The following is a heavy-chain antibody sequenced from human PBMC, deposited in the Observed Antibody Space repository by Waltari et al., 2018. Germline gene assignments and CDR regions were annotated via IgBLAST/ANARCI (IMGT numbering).Heavy chain of an antibody. CDR1: GFIVSSNF. J-gene: IGHJ4*02. V-gene: IGHV3-53*02. CDR2: LFPVGLT. Sequence: EVQLVETGGGLIHPGGSLRVSCAASGFIVSSNFMSWVRQAPGGGGAAAVRGWGWGGVLPLFPVGLTYYAGAGKGRVTSSRDSSKNTRYLQMSSLRAEDTAVYYCAKAGVSEGGRYYLDSWGQGTLVSVSS. D-gene: IGHD3-16*01. CDR3: AKAGVSEGGRYYLDS.